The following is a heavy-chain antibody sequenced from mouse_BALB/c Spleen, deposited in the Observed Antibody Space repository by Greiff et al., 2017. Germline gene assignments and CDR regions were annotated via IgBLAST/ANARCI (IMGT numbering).Heavy chain of an antibody. CDR2: IDPANGNT. V-gene: IGHV14-3*02. J-gene: IGHJ3*01. CDR3: ARSYDYDKDWFAY. CDR1: GFNIKDTY. Sequence: VQLQQSGAELVKPGASVKLSCTASGFNIKDTYMHWVKQRPEQGLEWIGRIDPANGNTKYDPKFQGKATITADTSSNTAYLQISSLTSEDTAVYYCARSYDYDKDWFAYWGQGTLVTVSA. D-gene: IGHD2-4*01.